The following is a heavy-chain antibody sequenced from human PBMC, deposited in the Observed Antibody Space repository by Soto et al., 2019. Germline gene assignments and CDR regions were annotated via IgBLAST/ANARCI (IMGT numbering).Heavy chain of an antibody. V-gene: IGHV1-18*04. Sequence: ASVKVSCKASGYTFTSYGISWVRQAPGQGLEWMGWISAYSGNTNYAQKLQGRVTMTTDTSTSTAYMELRSLRSDDTAVYYCARATYYYDSSGYYPDAFDIWGQGTMVTVSS. CDR2: ISAYSGNT. J-gene: IGHJ3*02. CDR1: GYTFTSYG. CDR3: ARATYYYDSSGYYPDAFDI. D-gene: IGHD3-22*01.